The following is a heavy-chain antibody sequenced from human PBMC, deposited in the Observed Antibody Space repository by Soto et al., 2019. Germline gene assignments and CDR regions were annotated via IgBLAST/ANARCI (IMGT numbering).Heavy chain of an antibody. D-gene: IGHD3-16*02. CDR1: GGSFSDYY. CDR2: INHSGST. Sequence: PSETLSLTCAVYGGSFSDYYWSWIRQPPGKGLEWIGEINHSGSTNYNPSLKSRVTISVDTSKNQFSLKLSSVTAADTAVYYCARQDYVWGRYRPGYGMDVWGQGTTVTVSS. V-gene: IGHV4-34*01. CDR3: ARQDYVWGRYRPGYGMDV. J-gene: IGHJ6*02.